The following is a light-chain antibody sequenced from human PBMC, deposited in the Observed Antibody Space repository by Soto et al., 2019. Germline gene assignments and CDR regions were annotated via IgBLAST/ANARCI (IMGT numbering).Light chain of an antibody. J-gene: IGKJ1*01. CDR1: QDITTY. V-gene: IGKV1-33*01. CDR2: DAS. Sequence: DVQLTQSPSSLSASVGDRVTITCQASQDITTYLHWYQQKPGKAPKLLISDASSLAPGVPSRFSGSGSGTEFTLTISSLQSEDFAVYYCQQSNNWPRTFGQGTKVEIK. CDR3: QQSNNWPRT.